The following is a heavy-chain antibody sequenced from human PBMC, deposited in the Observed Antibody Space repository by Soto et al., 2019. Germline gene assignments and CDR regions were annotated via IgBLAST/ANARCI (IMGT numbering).Heavy chain of an antibody. CDR1: GFTFSDNY. D-gene: IGHD3-16*01. CDR2: TRNKANSYTT. CDR3: ASIMITFRDGYMDV. Sequence: GGSLRLSCAASGFTFSDNYTDWVRRAPGKGLEWVGRTRNKANSYTTEYAASVKGRFTISRDDSKNSLYLQMNSLKTEDTAVYYCASIMITFRDGYMDVWGKGTTVTVSS. J-gene: IGHJ6*03. V-gene: IGHV3-72*01.